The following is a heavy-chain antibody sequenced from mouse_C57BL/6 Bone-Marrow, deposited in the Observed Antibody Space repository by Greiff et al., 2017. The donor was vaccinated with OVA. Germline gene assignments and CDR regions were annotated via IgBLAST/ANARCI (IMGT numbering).Heavy chain of an antibody. CDR3: ARGGIYDGYYWFAY. CDR2: IYPSDSET. CDR1: GYTFTSYW. J-gene: IGHJ3*01. Sequence: QVQLQQPGAELVRPGSSVKLSCKASGYTFTSYWMDWVKQRPGQGLEWIGNIYPSDSETHYNQKFKDKATLTVDKSSSTAYMQLSSLTSEDSAVYYCARGGIYDGYYWFAYWGQGTLVCLC. D-gene: IGHD2-3*01. V-gene: IGHV1-61*01.